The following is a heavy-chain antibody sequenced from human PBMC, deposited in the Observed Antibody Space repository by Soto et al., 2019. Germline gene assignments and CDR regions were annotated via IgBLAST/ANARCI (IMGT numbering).Heavy chain of an antibody. D-gene: IGHD5-12*01. Sequence: QVQLQQSGPRLVKPSETLSLTCTVSSGPSSSYNWGWIRQSPGSRLEWIGYVYNTGGSGYNPSLECRVTISADTSTNIISLTLTSVTAADTAVYYCVSQGIGYVHGLVDVWGQGTTVTVSS. J-gene: IGHJ6*02. CDR1: SGPSSSYN. V-gene: IGHV4-59*08. CDR3: VSQGIGYVHGLVDV. CDR2: VYNTGGS.